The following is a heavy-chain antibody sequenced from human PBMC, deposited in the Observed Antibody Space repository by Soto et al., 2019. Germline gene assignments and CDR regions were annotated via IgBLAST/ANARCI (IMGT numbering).Heavy chain of an antibody. CDR1: GFTFSSYA. J-gene: IGHJ5*02. D-gene: IGHD1-1*01. CDR2: ISGSGGST. Sequence: EVQLLESGGGLVQPGGSLRLSCAASGFTFSSYAMSWVRQAPGKGLEWVSAISGSGGSTYYADSVKGRFTISRDNSKNTRYLQMNSLRAEDTAVYYCAKVGTGDTRFDPLGQGTLVTVSS. CDR3: AKVGTGDTRFDP. V-gene: IGHV3-23*01.